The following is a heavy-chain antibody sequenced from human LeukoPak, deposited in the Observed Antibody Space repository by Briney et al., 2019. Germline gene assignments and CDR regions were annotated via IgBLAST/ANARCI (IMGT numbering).Heavy chain of an antibody. CDR3: AKGQWIQLWSPHNL. V-gene: IGHV3-23*01. Sequence: PGGSLRLSCAASGFTFSSYDMSWVRQAPGKGLECVSVICGSSSNTYYADSVKGRFTISRDNSKNTLYLQMNSVRVEDTAVYYCAKGQWIQLWSPHNLWGQGTLVTVSS. CDR2: ICGSSSNT. D-gene: IGHD5-18*01. CDR1: GFTFSSYD. J-gene: IGHJ4*02.